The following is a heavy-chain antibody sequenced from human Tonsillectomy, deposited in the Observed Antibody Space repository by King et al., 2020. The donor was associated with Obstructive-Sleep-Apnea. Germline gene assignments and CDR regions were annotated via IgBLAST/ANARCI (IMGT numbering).Heavy chain of an antibody. J-gene: IGHJ6*02. Sequence: QLVQSGGVAVQPGGSLRLSCAASGFIFDDYSIHWVRQVPGKSLEWVCLIIGDGGTTYYADSVKGRFTISRDNSKNSLFLQMNSLRTEDSGLYYCAKDLRGPDVWGQGTTVTVSS. CDR1: GFIFDDYS. CDR2: IIGDGGTT. V-gene: IGHV3-43*01. CDR3: AKDLRGPDV.